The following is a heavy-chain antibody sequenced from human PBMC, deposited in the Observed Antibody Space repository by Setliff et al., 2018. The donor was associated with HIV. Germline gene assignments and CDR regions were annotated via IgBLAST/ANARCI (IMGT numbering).Heavy chain of an antibody. D-gene: IGHD1-26*01. CDR3: ARDHHSGSDWSRLGAFDI. CDR2: IIPVFGTT. V-gene: IGHV1-69*13. CDR1: VGTFSSFA. Sequence: SVKVSCKASVGTFSSFAINWVRQAPGQGLEWVGGIIPVFGTTSYGHHFQGRVAITADASTSTAYLDLYSLRSEDTAVYYCARDHHSGSDWSRLGAFDIWGQGTVVTVSS. J-gene: IGHJ3*02.